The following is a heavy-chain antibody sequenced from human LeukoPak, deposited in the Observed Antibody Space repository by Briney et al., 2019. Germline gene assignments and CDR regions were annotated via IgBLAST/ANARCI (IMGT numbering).Heavy chain of an antibody. V-gene: IGHV3-30*18. CDR2: ISYDGNTN. CDR1: GFSFSSYG. CDR3: AKEIAVASMFDY. J-gene: IGHJ4*02. Sequence: PGRSLRLSCAASGFSFSSYGMHWVRQAPGKGLEWVAVISYDGNTNYYADSVKGRFTISRDNSKNTLYLQMNSLRAEDTGVYYCAKEIAVASMFDYWGQGTRVSVS. D-gene: IGHD6-19*01.